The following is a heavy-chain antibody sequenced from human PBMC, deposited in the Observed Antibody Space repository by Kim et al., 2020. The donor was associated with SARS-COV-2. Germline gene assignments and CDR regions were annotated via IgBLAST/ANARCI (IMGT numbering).Heavy chain of an antibody. J-gene: IGHJ4*02. CDR1: GGSISSYF. D-gene: IGHD1-26*01. CDR2: IYYSWST. Sequence: SETLSLTCTVSGGSISSYFWSWIRQPPGKGLEWIGCIYYSWSTNYNPSLKRRVTISVDTSKNQFSLKLSSVTAADTDVYFCARDRSTWAENYVDYWGQGT. V-gene: IGHV4-59*01. CDR3: ARDRSTWAENYVDY.